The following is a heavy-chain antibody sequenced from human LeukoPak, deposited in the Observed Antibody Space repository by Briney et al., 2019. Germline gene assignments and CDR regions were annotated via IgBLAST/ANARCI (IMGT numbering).Heavy chain of an antibody. CDR1: GGSISSGGYY. J-gene: IGHJ4*02. CDR3: ARDRITMVRGVIIGTAFDY. V-gene: IGHV4-31*03. D-gene: IGHD3-10*01. CDR2: IYYSGST. Sequence: PSQTLSLTCTVSGGSISSGGYYWSWIRQHPGKGLEWIGYIYYSGSTYYNPSPKSRVTISVDTSKNQFSLKLSSVTAADTAVYYCARDRITMVRGVIIGTAFDYWGQGTLVTVSS.